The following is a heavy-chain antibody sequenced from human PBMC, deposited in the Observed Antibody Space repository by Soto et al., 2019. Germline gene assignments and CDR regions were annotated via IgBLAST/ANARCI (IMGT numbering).Heavy chain of an antibody. CDR3: APALGYCSSTSCGNWFEP. Sequence: SVKVSCKASGCTFSSYAISWVRQAPGQGLEWMGGIIPIFGTANYAQKFQGRVTITADESTSTAYMELSSLRSEDTAVYYCAPALGYCSSTSCGNWFEPWGQGTLVTVSS. V-gene: IGHV1-69*13. J-gene: IGHJ5*02. CDR2: IIPIFGTA. D-gene: IGHD2-2*01. CDR1: GCTFSSYA.